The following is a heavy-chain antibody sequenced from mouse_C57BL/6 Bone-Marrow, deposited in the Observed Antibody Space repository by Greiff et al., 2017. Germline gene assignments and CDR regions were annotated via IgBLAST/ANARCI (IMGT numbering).Heavy chain of an antibody. CDR2: IRSKSNNYAT. J-gene: IGHJ1*03. CDR1: GFSFNTYA. CDR3: VSLRFDV. V-gene: IGHV10-1*01. Sequence: EVKLMESGGGLVQPKGSLKLSCAASGFSFNTYAMNWVRQAPGKGLEWVARIRSKSNNYATYYADSVKDRFTISRDDSESKLYLQMNNLRTEGTAMYYCVSLRFDVWGTGTTVTVSS.